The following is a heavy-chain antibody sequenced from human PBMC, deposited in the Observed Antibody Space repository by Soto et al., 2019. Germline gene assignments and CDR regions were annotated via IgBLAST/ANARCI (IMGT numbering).Heavy chain of an antibody. D-gene: IGHD3-10*01. CDR3: ARGSPSEVRGVTVSDY. V-gene: IGHV1-46*03. CDR2: INPSGGSK. Sequence: QVQLVQSGAEVKKPGASVKVSCKASGSTFTSYYMHWVRQAPGQGLEWLGLINPSGGSKSYGQKLQGRVTMNRDTSTSTVNMALSSLRSEDTAVYYCARGSPSEVRGVTVSDYWGQGTLVTVSS. CDR1: GSTFTSYY. J-gene: IGHJ4*02.